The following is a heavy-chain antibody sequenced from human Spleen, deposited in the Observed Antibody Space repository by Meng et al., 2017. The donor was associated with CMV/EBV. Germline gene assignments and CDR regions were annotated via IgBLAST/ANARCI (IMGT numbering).Heavy chain of an antibody. D-gene: IGHD5-24*01. CDR1: GGSFNGYY. Sequence: GSLRLSCAVYGGSFNGYYWSWIRQPPGKGLEWIGEINHSGSTNYNPSLKSRVTISVDTSKNQFSLKLSSVTAADTAVYYCARRDGYSTFDYWGQGTLVTVSS. CDR3: ARRDGYSTFDY. J-gene: IGHJ4*02. V-gene: IGHV4-34*01. CDR2: INHSGST.